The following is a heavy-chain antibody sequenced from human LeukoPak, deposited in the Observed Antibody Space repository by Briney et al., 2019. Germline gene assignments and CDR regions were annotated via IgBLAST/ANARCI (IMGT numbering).Heavy chain of an antibody. J-gene: IGHJ4*02. CDR2: IRYDGSNK. CDR3: AKVCTVTTCSDY. CDR1: GFTFSSYG. D-gene: IGHD4-11*01. V-gene: IGHV3-30*02. Sequence: PGGSLRLSCAASGFTFSSYGMHWVRQAPGKGLEWVALIRYDGSNKYYADSVKGRFTISRDNSKNTLYLQMNSLRAEDTAVYYCAKVCTVTTCSDYWGQGTLVTVSS.